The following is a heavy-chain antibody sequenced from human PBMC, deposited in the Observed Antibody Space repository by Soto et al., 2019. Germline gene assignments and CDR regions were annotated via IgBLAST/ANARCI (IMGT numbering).Heavy chain of an antibody. J-gene: IGHJ4*02. D-gene: IGHD6-13*01. CDR1: GFTFDDYA. V-gene: IGHV3-9*01. Sequence: DVQLVESGGGLVQPGRSLRLSCAASGFTFDDYAMHWVRQAPGKGLEWVSGISWNSGSIGYADSVKGRFTISRDNAKNSLYLQMNSLRAEDTALYYCTRAYSSSWSTPFDYWGQGTLVTVSS. CDR2: ISWNSGSI. CDR3: TRAYSSSWSTPFDY.